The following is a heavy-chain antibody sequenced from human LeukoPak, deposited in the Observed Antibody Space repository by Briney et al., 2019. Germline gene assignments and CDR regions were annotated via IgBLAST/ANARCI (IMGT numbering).Heavy chain of an antibody. Sequence: ASVKVSCKASGYTFTSYGISWVRQAPGQGLEWMGWISAYNGNTNYAQKLQGRVTMTTDTSTSTAYMELRSLRSDDTAVYYCARDNVDIADTISQFDYWGQGTLVTVSS. CDR2: ISAYNGNT. CDR3: ARDNVDIADTISQFDY. CDR1: GYTFTSYG. V-gene: IGHV1-18*04. J-gene: IGHJ4*02. D-gene: IGHD5-12*01.